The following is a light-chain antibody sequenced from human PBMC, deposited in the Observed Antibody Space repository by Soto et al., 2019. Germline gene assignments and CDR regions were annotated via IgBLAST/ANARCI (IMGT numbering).Light chain of an antibody. J-gene: IGKJ4*01. CDR1: QSVSATY. CDR3: QQFSSYPLT. CDR2: GAS. V-gene: IGKV3-20*01. Sequence: EILLTQSPGTLSLSPGERATLSCRASQSVSATYLAWYQQKPGQAPRILIYGASNRDTGIPDRFTGSGSGTDCTLTISRLEPEDVETYYCQQFSSYPLTFGGGTKVDIK.